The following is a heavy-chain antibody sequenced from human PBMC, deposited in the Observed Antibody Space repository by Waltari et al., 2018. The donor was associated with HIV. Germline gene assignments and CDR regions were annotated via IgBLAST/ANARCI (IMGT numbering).Heavy chain of an antibody. CDR2: IYIRWSN. Sequence: QVQLQESGPGLVKPSQTLSLTCTVSGGSISSGSYYWSWIRQPAGKGLEGIGRIYIRWSNNYNPALKSRVTISVDTSKNHFSLKLSSVTAADTAVYYCARGVPAATDWFDPWGQGTLVTVSS. CDR3: ARGVPAATDWFDP. CDR1: GGSISSGSYY. J-gene: IGHJ5*02. V-gene: IGHV4-61*02. D-gene: IGHD2-2*01.